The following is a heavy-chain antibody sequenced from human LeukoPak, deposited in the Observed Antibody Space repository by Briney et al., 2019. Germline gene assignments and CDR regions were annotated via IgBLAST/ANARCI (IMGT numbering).Heavy chain of an antibody. D-gene: IGHD4-17*01. J-gene: IGHJ4*02. Sequence: PGGSLRLSCAASGFTFSRHWMSWVRQAPGKGLEWVANIKQDGSEYYVDSVKSRFTISRDNAKNSLYLQMNSLRAEDTAVYYCARGPDYGANSDYFDYWGQGTLVTVSS. CDR3: ARGPDYGANSDYFDY. CDR1: GFTFSRHW. CDR2: IKQDGSE. V-gene: IGHV3-7*01.